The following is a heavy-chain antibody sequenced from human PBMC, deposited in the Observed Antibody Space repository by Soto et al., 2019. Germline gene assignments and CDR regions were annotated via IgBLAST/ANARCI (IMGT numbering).Heavy chain of an antibody. CDR3: AKDAGLHLGELSPLDY. D-gene: IGHD3-16*02. CDR1: GFTFSSYG. Sequence: GGSLILSCAASGFTFSSYGMHWVRQAPGKGLEWVAVISYDGSNKYYADSVKGRFTISRDNSKNTLYLQMNSLRAEDTAVYYCAKDAGLHLGELSPLDYWGQGTLVTVSS. V-gene: IGHV3-30*18. CDR2: ISYDGSNK. J-gene: IGHJ4*02.